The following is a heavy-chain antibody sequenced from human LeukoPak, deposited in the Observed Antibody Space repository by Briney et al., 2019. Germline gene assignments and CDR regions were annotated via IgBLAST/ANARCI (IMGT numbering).Heavy chain of an antibody. V-gene: IGHV3-74*01. D-gene: IGHD2-2*01. CDR2: INIDGSSG. Sequence: GGSLRLSCAASGFTFRSYWMHWVRQAPGKGLVWVSRINIDGSSGSYADSVEGRFTISRDNAKNTVYLQMNSLRAEDTAVYYCAKVSPAGLVDYWGQGTLVTVSS. CDR3: AKVSPAGLVDY. J-gene: IGHJ4*02. CDR1: GFTFRSYW.